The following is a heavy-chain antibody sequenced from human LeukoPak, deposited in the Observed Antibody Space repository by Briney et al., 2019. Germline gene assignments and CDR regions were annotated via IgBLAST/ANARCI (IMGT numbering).Heavy chain of an antibody. CDR3: ARYSSGWLDAFDI. Sequence: SGTLSLTCTVSGGSISGYYWSWDRPPPGKGLEGVGHIYNSGSTKYKPSLKSRVTISVDKSKNQFSLKLSSVTAADTAVYHCARYSSGWLDAFDIWGQGTMVTVSS. D-gene: IGHD6-19*01. J-gene: IGHJ3*02. V-gene: IGHV4-59*08. CDR1: GGSISGYY. CDR2: IYNSGST.